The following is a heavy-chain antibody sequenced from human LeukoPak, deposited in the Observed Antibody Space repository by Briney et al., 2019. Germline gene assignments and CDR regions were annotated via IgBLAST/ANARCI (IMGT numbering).Heavy chain of an antibody. D-gene: IGHD1-26*01. CDR1: GFTFSRNG. CDR3: ARDLLYSGSYSWYFDL. CDR2: IFYDGSNK. Sequence: GGSLRLSCAASGFTFSRNGMHWVRQAPGKGLEWVALIFYDGSNKYYVDSVKGRFTISRDNSKNMLYLQMNSLRAEDTAVYYCARDLLYSGSYSWYFDLWGRGTPVTVSS. V-gene: IGHV3-33*01. J-gene: IGHJ2*01.